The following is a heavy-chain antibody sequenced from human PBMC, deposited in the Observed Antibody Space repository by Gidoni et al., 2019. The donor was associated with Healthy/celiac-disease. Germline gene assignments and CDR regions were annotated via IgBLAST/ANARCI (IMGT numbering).Heavy chain of an antibody. D-gene: IGHD3-3*01. J-gene: IGHJ6*02. CDR2: IIPILGIA. CDR3: ASYSGTIWSGYYHPRDYYGMDV. CDR1: GGTFSSYA. Sequence: QVQLVQSGAEVKKPGSSVKVSCKASGGTFSSYAISWVRQAPGQGLEWMGRIIPILGIANYAQKFQGRVTITADKSTSTAYMELSSLRSEDTAVYYCASYSGTIWSGYYHPRDYYGMDVWGQGTTVTVSS. V-gene: IGHV1-69*09.